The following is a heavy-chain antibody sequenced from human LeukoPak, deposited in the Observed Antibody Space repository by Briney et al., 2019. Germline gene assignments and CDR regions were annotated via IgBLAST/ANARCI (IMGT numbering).Heavy chain of an antibody. D-gene: IGHD1-26*01. Sequence: SETLSLTCTVSGGSISSYYWSWIRQPPGKGLEWIGYIYDSGSTNYNPSLKSRVTISVDTSKNQFSLKLSSVTAADTAVYYCARDLTQVGATDYWGQGTLVTVSS. CDR3: ARDLTQVGATDY. J-gene: IGHJ4*02. CDR1: GGSISSYY. V-gene: IGHV4-59*01. CDR2: IYDSGST.